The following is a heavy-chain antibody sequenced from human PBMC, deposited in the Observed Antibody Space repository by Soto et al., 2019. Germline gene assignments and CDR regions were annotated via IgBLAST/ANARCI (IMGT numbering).Heavy chain of an antibody. CDR2: INPSGGST. J-gene: IGHJ4*02. D-gene: IGHD6-13*01. V-gene: IGHV1-46*01. CDR3: ARIAAAGDFDY. Sequence: ASVKVSCKASGYTFTSYYMHWVRQAPGQGLEWMGIINPSGGSTSYAQKFQGRVTMARDTSTSTVYMELSSLRSEDTAVYYCARIAAAGDFDYWGQGTLVTSPQ. CDR1: GYTFTSYY.